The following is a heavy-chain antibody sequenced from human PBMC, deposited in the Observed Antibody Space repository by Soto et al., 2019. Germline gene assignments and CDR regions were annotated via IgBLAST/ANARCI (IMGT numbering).Heavy chain of an antibody. D-gene: IGHD3-3*01. Sequence: ASVKVSCKASGYTFTSYDINWVRQATGQGLEWMGWMNPNSGNTGYAQKFQGRVTMTRNTSISTAYMELSSLRSEDTAVYYCARGAPVLRFLEWLRKSLDYWGQGTLVTVSS. J-gene: IGHJ4*02. CDR3: ARGAPVLRFLEWLRKSLDY. CDR1: GYTFTSYD. V-gene: IGHV1-8*01. CDR2: MNPNSGNT.